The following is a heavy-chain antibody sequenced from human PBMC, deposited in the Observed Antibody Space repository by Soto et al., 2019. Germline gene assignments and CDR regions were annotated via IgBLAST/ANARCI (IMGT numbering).Heavy chain of an antibody. Sequence: SETLSLTCTVSGGSISSYYWSWIRQPPGKGLEWIGNIYHSGITNYNPSLKSRVTISVDKSKNHFSLKLSSVTAADTAVYYCARSEATVLDNWGQGTLVTVSS. CDR2: IYHSGIT. D-gene: IGHD4-17*01. V-gene: IGHV4-59*12. J-gene: IGHJ4*02. CDR1: GGSISSYY. CDR3: ARSEATVLDN.